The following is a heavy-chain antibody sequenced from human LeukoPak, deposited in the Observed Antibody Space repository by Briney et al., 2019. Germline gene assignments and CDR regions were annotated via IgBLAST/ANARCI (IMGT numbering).Heavy chain of an antibody. CDR2: IYTSGST. D-gene: IGHD2-2*02. CDR1: GGSISSYY. J-gene: IGHJ5*02. CDR3: AIYVPAAITSWFDP. Sequence: SETLSLTCTVSGGSISSYYWSWIRQPPGKGLEWIGYIYTSGSTNYNPSLKSRVTISVDTSKNQFSLKLSSVTAADTAVYYCAIYVPAAITSWFDPWGQGTLVTVSS. V-gene: IGHV4-4*09.